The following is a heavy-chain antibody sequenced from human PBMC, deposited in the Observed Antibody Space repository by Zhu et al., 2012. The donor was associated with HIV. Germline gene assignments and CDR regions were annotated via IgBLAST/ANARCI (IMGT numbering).Heavy chain of an antibody. Sequence: QVQLQESGPRLVKPSQTLSLTCTVSGASISSGDHYWTWIRQPPGKGLEWMGNIYYTGSTYYNPSLKGRILLSVVTSKNQLSLSLNYVTAADTAVYYCARATPGYFGSALTSWGQGNPWSPSPQ. CDR1: GASISSGDHY. CDR2: IYYTGST. CDR3: ARATPGYFGSALTS. V-gene: IGHV4-30-4*08. J-gene: IGHJ1*01. D-gene: IGHD3-10*01.